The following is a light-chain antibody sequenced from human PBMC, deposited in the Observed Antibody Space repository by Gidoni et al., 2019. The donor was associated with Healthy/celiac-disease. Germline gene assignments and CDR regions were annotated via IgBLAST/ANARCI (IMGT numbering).Light chain of an antibody. J-gene: IGKJ4*02. CDR3: QRSYSTGT. Sequence: DIQIPHSPSCLAASVGDRVTITCRASQSISSYLKWYQQKPGKATKLLIYAASILQSGVPSRFSGSGSGTDSTLTISSLQPEDFATYYCQRSYSTGTFXGXTKVEIK. V-gene: IGKV1-39*01. CDR1: QSISSY. CDR2: AAS.